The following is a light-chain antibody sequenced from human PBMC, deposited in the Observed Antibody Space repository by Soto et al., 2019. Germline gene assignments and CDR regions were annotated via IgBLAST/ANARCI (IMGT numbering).Light chain of an antibody. J-gene: IGKJ1*01. V-gene: IGKV1-39*01. CDR1: QTINNW. Sequence: DIQMTQSPSSLSASVGDRVTITCRTSQTINNWLNWYQQKPGKAPKLLIYGTSNLYNGVPSRFSGSGAGTDFTLTITSLRPEDFAVYYCQQSYNPPWTFGQGTKVDIK. CDR3: QQSYNPPWT. CDR2: GTS.